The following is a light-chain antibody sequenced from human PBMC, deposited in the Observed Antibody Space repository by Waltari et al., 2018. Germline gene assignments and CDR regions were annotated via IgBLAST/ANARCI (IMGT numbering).Light chain of an antibody. CDR3: QLYYGDSLT. J-gene: IGKJ4*01. CDR1: QGISNS. CDR2: AAS. V-gene: IGKV1-NL1*01. Sequence: DIQMTQSPSSLSASVGDTVTITCRASQGISNSLAWYQQKPGEAPKLLLSAASRLESGVPSRFSGSVSGTDYTLTISRLQPEDLATYFCQLYYGDSLTFGGGTKVEIK.